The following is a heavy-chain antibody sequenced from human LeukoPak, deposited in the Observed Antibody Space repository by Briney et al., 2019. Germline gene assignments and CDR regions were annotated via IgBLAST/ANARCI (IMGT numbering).Heavy chain of an antibody. CDR1: GFTFSSYG. D-gene: IGHD6-19*01. Sequence: GGSLRLSCTASGFTFSSYGMHWVRQAPGKGLEWVAVISYDGSNKYYADSVKGRFTISRDNSKNTLYLQMNSLRAEDTAVYYCAKGAHSGRTDYYYYYGMDVWGQGTTVTVSS. J-gene: IGHJ6*02. V-gene: IGHV3-30*18. CDR2: ISYDGSNK. CDR3: AKGAHSGRTDYYYYYGMDV.